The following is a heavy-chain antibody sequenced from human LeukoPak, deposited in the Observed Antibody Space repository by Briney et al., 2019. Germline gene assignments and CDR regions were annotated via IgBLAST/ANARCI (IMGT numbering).Heavy chain of an antibody. CDR3: AKDRGGVRDTAMVTRAFDY. CDR1: GFTVSSNY. CDR2: ISGSGGST. J-gene: IGHJ4*02. V-gene: IGHV3-23*01. D-gene: IGHD5-18*01. Sequence: GRSLRLSCAASGFTVSSNYMSWVRQVPGKGLEWVSAISGSGGSTYYADSVKGRFTISRDNSKNTLYLQMNSLRAEDTAVYYCAKDRGGVRDTAMVTRAFDYWGQGTLVTVSS.